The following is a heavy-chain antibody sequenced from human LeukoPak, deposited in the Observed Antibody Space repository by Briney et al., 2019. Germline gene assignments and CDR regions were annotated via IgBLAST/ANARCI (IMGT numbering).Heavy chain of an antibody. J-gene: IGHJ4*02. CDR2: ISSSGSTI. D-gene: IGHD2-8*02. CDR3: ARDQSLIFTGAQGY. CDR1: GFTFSDYY. V-gene: IGHV3-11*01. Sequence: GGSLRLSCAASGFTFSDYYMSWIRQAPGKGLEWVSHISSSGSTIYYADSVKGRFTISRDNAKNSLYLQMNSLRAEDTAVYYCARDQSLIFTGAQGYWGQGTLVTVSS.